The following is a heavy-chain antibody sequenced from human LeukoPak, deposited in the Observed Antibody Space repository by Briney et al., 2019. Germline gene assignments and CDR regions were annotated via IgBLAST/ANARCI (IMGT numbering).Heavy chain of an antibody. Sequence: SQTLSPTCTVSGGSISSGSYYWSWIRQPAGKGLEWIGRIYTSGSTNYNPSLKSRVTISVDTSKNQFSLKLSSVTAADTAVYYCARGIVVVAQLGYYYYYMDVWGKGTTVTISS. CDR1: GGSISSGSYY. CDR3: ARGIVVVAQLGYYYYYMDV. CDR2: IYTSGST. D-gene: IGHD2-15*01. J-gene: IGHJ6*03. V-gene: IGHV4-61*02.